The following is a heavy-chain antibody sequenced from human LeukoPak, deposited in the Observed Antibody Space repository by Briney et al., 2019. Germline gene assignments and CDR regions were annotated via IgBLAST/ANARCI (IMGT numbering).Heavy chain of an antibody. V-gene: IGHV3-74*01. D-gene: IGHD3-10*01. CDR2: MNSDGTTT. CDR1: GFSSSDYW. CDR3: ARGRGPYGWFDP. J-gene: IGHJ5*02. Sequence: GGSLRLSCAASGFSSSDYWMHWVRHAPGKGLVWVSRMNSDGTTTNYADSVKGRITISRDNAKNTLYLQMNSLRAEDTAVYYCARGRGPYGWFDPWGQGTLVTVSS.